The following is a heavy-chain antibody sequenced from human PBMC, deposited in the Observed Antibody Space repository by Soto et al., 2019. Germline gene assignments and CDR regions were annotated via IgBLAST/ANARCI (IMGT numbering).Heavy chain of an antibody. D-gene: IGHD3-22*01. CDR1: GFTFSSYA. J-gene: IGHJ4*02. V-gene: IGHV3-64*02. CDR2: ISSNGGST. CDR3: ARGGTDYYDSSAPFDY. Sequence: GGSLRLSCAASGFTFSSYAMHWVRQAPGKGLEYVSAISSNGGSTYYADPVKGRFTISRDNSKNTLYLQMGSLRAEDMAVYYCARGGTDYYDSSAPFDYWGQGTLVTVSS.